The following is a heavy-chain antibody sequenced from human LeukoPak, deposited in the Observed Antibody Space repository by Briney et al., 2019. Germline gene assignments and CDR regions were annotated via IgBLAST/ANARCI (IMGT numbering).Heavy chain of an antibody. CDR2: ITSSSTYT. D-gene: IGHD6-19*01. CDR1: GFSFSSYN. V-gene: IGHV3-21*04. CDR3: ARVPSYSSGWPYFDY. J-gene: IGHJ4*02. Sequence: NPGGSLRLSCAASGFSFSSYNMNWVRQTPGKGLEWVSSITSSSTYTFYADSVKGRFTISRDNARNSLYLQMNSLKTEDTAVYYCARVPSYSSGWPYFDYWGQGALVTVSS.